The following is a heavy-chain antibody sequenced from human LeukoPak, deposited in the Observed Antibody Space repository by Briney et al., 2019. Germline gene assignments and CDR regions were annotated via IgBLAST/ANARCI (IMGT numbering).Heavy chain of an antibody. CDR2: INPSGGST. CDR1: GYTFTSYY. J-gene: IGHJ6*03. D-gene: IGHD6-19*01. Sequence: GASVKVSCKASGYTFTSYYMHWVRQAPGQGLEWMGIINPSGGSTSYAQKFQGRVTMTRDMSTSTVYMELSSLRSEDTAVYYCARAYIAVAGKGNYMDVWGKGTTVTISS. CDR3: ARAYIAVAGKGNYMDV. V-gene: IGHV1-46*01.